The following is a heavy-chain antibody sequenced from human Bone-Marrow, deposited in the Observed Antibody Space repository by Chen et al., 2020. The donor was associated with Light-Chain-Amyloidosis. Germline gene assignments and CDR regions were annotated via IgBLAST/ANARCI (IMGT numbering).Heavy chain of an antibody. CDR3: AKEPRRHMVRGEPELDY. Sequence: GGGVVQPGGSPGGSRAASGLSFSSYGKHGVRQAPGKGLGWGAFRRYDGSKKYFADSGKGRVTISRDNSKNALYLQMNSPRAEDTAVYYCAKEPRRHMVRGEPELDYWGQGTLVTVSS. CDR1: GLSFSSYG. D-gene: IGHD3-10*01. CDR2: RRYDGSKK. V-gene: IGHV3-30*02. J-gene: IGHJ4*02.